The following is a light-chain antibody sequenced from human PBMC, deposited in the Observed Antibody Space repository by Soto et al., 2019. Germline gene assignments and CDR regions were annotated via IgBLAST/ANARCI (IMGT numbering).Light chain of an antibody. V-gene: IGLV2-23*02. CDR1: SSVVGSYNL. CDR2: EVS. Sequence: QSVLTQPASVSGCPGQSITICCTGTSSVVGSYNLVSWYQQHPGKAPKLMIYEVSKRPSGVSNRFSGSKSGNTASLTISGLQAEDEAEYYCCSYAGSSTLVFGNGTKVTVL. J-gene: IGLJ1*01. CDR3: CSYAGSSTLV.